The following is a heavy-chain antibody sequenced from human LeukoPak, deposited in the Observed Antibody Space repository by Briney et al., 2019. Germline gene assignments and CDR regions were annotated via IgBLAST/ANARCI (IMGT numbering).Heavy chain of an antibody. Sequence: GGSLRLSCAASGFTFSSYGMHWVRQAPGKGLEWVAVISYDGSNKYYADSVKGRFTISRDNSKNTLYLQMNSLRAEDTAVYYCAKWGYCSGGSCYRTGSDYWGQGTLVTVSS. D-gene: IGHD2-15*01. V-gene: IGHV3-30*18. J-gene: IGHJ4*02. CDR2: ISYDGSNK. CDR3: AKWGYCSGGSCYRTGSDY. CDR1: GFTFSSYG.